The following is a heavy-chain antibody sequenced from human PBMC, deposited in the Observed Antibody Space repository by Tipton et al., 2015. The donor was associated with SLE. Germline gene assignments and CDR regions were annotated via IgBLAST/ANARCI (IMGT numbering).Heavy chain of an antibody. CDR2: IRNGGGKSDGKT. Sequence: SLRLSCAPSGFSISTYGMAWVRQPPGKGLEWVSTIRNGGGKSDGKTYYAESVRGRFTISRDSSKNTLYLQMNSLRAEDTAVYYCAKDQGIVVVIAIQGWGQGTLVTVSS. J-gene: IGHJ4*02. D-gene: IGHD2-21*01. V-gene: IGHV3-23*01. CDR3: AKDQGIVVVIAIQG. CDR1: GFSISTYG.